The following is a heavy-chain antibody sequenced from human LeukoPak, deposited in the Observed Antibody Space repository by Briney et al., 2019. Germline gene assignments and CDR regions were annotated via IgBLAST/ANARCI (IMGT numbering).Heavy chain of an antibody. D-gene: IGHD3-10*01. CDR3: ARHVSSYDSGSYYKLKNWFDP. V-gene: IGHV4-59*08. CDR2: IHYIGST. J-gene: IGHJ5*02. CDR1: GGSISSYY. Sequence: PSETLSLTCTVSGGSISSYYWSWIRQPPGKGLEWIGYIHYIGSTDYNPSLKSRVTISVDTSKNQFSLKLSSVTAADTAVHYCARHVSSYDSGSYYKLKNWFDPWGQGTLVTVSS.